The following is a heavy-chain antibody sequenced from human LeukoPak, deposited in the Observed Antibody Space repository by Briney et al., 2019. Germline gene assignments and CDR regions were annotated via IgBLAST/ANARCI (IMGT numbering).Heavy chain of an antibody. CDR1: GYSFTTYW. V-gene: IGHV5-51*01. CDR2: ISPDDSEI. Sequence: GESLKISCKCSGYSFTTYWIAWVRQMPGRGLEWMGIISPDDSEIRYSPSFRGQVTISADKSTSTAYLQWSRLKASDTAIYYCARHEGSGSYYSYWGQGTLVTVSS. CDR3: ARHEGSGSYYSY. J-gene: IGHJ4*02. D-gene: IGHD1-26*01.